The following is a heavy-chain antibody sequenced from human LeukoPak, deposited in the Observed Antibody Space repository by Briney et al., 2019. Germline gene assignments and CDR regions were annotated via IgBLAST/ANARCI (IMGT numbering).Heavy chain of an antibody. V-gene: IGHV4-39*01. CDR3: ARQTYYYDSSGYLLLDY. J-gene: IGHJ4*02. Sequence: SETLSLTCTVSDGSISSSSYYWGWIRQPPGKGLEWIGSIYYSGSTYYNPSLKSRVTISVDTSKNQFSLKLSSVTAADTAVYYCARQTYYYDSSGYLLLDYWGQGALVTVSS. D-gene: IGHD3-22*01. CDR1: DGSISSSSYY. CDR2: IYYSGST.